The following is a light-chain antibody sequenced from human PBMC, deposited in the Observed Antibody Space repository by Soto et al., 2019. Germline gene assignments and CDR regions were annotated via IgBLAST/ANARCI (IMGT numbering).Light chain of an antibody. CDR3: SSYTSSSTLV. J-gene: IGLJ1*01. CDR1: SSDVGGYNY. CDR2: EVS. Sequence: QSVLTQPASASGSPGQSITISCTGTSSDVGGYNYVSWYQQYPGRAPKFIIYEVSHRPSGVSNRFSASKSGNTASLTISGLQAEDEADYYCSSYTSSSTLVFGTGTKVTVL. V-gene: IGLV2-14*01.